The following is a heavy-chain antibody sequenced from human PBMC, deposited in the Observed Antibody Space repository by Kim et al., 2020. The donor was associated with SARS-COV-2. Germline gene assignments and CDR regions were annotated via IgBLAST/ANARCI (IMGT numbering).Heavy chain of an antibody. J-gene: IGHJ6*01. V-gene: IGHV3-11*05. D-gene: IGHD3-16*02. Sequence: GGSLRLSCADSGFTFSDYYMSWIRQAPGKELEWVSYISSRSSYTNYADSVNGRFTISRDNATNSLYLQMNSLRADDTAVYYCARVGYDYVWGSYRNYYYYYGMDVWGQWTTVTVSS. CDR2: ISSRSSYT. CDR1: GFTFSDYY. CDR3: ARVGYDYVWGSYRNYYYYYGMDV.